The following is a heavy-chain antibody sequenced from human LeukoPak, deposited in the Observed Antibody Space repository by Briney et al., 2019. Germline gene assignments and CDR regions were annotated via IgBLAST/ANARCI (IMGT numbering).Heavy chain of an antibody. V-gene: IGHV5-51*01. D-gene: IGHD2-15*01. CDR2: IYPGDSDT. J-gene: IGHJ1*01. CDR3: ARLSSGYCSGGSCYGPFQH. CDR1: GCSFTSYW. Sequence: GESLKISCKGSGCSFTSYWIGWVRQMPGKGLEWMGIIYPGDSDTRYSPSFQGQVTISADKSISTAYLQWSSLKASDTAMYYCARLSSGYCSGGSCYGPFQHWGQGTLVTVSS.